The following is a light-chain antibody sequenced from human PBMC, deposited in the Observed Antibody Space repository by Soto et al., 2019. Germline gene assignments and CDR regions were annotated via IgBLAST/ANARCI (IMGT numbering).Light chain of an antibody. CDR1: SSNIGAGYD. CDR2: GNI. CDR3: QSYASRLNNWV. V-gene: IGLV1-40*01. J-gene: IGLJ3*02. Sequence: QSVLTQPPSVSGAPGQSITISWTGSSSNIGAGYDVHWYQQLPGTAPKLLMYGNINRPSGVPDRFSGSKSDISASLAVTGLQAEDEADYYCQSYASRLNNWVFGGGTKLTVL.